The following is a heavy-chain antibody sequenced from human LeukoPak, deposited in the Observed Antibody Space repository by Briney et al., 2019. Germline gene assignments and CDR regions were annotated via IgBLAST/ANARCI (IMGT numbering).Heavy chain of an antibody. CDR2: ISYDGSNK. CDR3: ASPGSYTRY. J-gene: IGHJ4*02. Sequence: GRSLRLSCAASGFTFSSYAMHWVRQAPGKGLEWVAVISYDGSNKYYADSVKGRFTISRDNSKNTLYLQMNSLRAEDTAVYYCASPGSYTRYWGQGTLVTVSS. D-gene: IGHD1-26*01. V-gene: IGHV3-30-3*01. CDR1: GFTFSSYA.